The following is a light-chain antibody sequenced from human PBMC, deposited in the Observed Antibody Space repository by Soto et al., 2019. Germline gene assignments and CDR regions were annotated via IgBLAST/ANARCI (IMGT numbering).Light chain of an antibody. CDR2: EVT. CDR1: NRDIGSYNY. Sequence: QSALTQPASVSGSPGQSITISCTGTNRDIGSYNYVSWYQQYPGKGPKLIIFEVTHRPSGVSNRFSGSKSGNTASLTISGLQAEDEAEYHCSSYTSSSTLIFGGGTKLTVL. CDR3: SSYTSSSTLI. J-gene: IGLJ2*01. V-gene: IGLV2-14*01.